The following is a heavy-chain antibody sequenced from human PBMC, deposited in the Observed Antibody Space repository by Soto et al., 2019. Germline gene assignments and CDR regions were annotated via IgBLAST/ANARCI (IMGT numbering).Heavy chain of an antibody. CDR2: IYSSGST. CDR1: GDSVNSDNYY. Sequence: QVQLQESGPGLVRPSQTLSLTCTVSGDSVNSDNYYWRWVRQPPGKGLEWIGYIYSSGSTHYNPSLKSRLITSLDTSKNQFSLKLSSVTAADTAIYYCARTSWFDNSSSDYWGRGALVTVSS. V-gene: IGHV4-30-4*01. CDR3: ARTSWFDNSSSDY. D-gene: IGHD3-22*01. J-gene: IGHJ4*02.